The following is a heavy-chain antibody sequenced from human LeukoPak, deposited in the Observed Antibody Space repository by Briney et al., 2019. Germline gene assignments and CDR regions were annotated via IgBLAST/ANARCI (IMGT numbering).Heavy chain of an antibody. CDR1: GYTFTIYY. D-gene: IGHD2-21*02. CDR2: INPNSGGT. V-gene: IGHV1-2*02. J-gene: IGHJ1*01. CDR3: ARAKLDDCGGVCDQYFQH. Sequence: ASVKVSCKVSGYTFTIYYLHWVRQAPGQGLEWMGWINPNSGGTNFAQKFQGRITLTRDTSINTAYMELSSLRSDDTAVYYCARAKLDDCGGVCDQYFQHWGQGTLVTVSS.